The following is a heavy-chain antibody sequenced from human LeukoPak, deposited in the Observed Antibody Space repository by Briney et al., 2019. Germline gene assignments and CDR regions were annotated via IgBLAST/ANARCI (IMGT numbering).Heavy chain of an antibody. D-gene: IGHD6-19*01. CDR2: ISSSSSYI. CDR1: GFTFSTSW. CDR3: ARLGAAGTSIDY. J-gene: IGHJ4*02. Sequence: PGGSLRLSCAASGFTFSTSWMDWVRQAPGKGLEWVSSISSSSSYIYYADSVKGRFTISRDDAKNSLFLQMNSLGAEDTAVYFCARLGAAGTSIDYWGQGTLVTVSS. V-gene: IGHV3-21*01.